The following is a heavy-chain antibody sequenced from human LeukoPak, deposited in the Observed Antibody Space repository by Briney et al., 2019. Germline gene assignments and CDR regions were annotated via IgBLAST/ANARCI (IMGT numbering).Heavy chain of an antibody. CDR2: INPNSGAT. CDR1: GYTFTVYF. CDR3: ARDTGNPDFWGGYYHYYYGMDV. J-gene: IGHJ6*02. Sequence: ASVKVSCKASGYTFTVYFIHWVRQAPGQGLEWMGRINPNSGATDYAQKFQGRVTMTRDTSISTAYMELSSLKSDDTAVYYCARDTGNPDFWGGYYHYYYGMDVWGQGTTVTVSS. D-gene: IGHD3-3*01. V-gene: IGHV1-2*06.